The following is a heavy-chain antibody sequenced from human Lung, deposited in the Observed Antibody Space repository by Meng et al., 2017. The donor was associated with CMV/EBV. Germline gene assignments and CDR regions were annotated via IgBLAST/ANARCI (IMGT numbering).Heavy chain of an antibody. CDR1: GGSISGYY. V-gene: IGHV4-31*03. D-gene: IGHD3-22*01. Sequence: SXTLSLXCTVSGGSISGYYWNWIRQHPGKGLEWIGYIYYSGSTYYNSYLKSRVTISVDTSTNQVSLKLSSVTAADTAVYYCARGLYDTSGIFDYWGQGTXVTVSS. CDR3: ARGLYDTSGIFDY. J-gene: IGHJ4*02. CDR2: IYYSGST.